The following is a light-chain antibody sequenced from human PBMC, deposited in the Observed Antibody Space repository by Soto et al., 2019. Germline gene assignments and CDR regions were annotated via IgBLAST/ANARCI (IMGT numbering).Light chain of an antibody. CDR2: EAS. CDR1: QGISRW. V-gene: IGKV1-5*03. CDR3: HQYETYSWT. Sequence: DIQMTQSPSTLSASVGDTVTITCRAGQGISRWLAWYQQKPGRAPNLLIYEASTLESGVPSRFSGSRPRSEFTLTIRSLHPDDFASYYCHQYETYSWTFGQGTKVEIK. J-gene: IGKJ1*01.